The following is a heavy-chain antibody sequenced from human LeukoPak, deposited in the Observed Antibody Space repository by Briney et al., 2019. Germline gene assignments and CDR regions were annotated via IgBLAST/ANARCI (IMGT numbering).Heavy chain of an antibody. J-gene: IGHJ4*02. V-gene: IGHV1-3*01. D-gene: IGHD4/OR15-4a*01. Sequence: ASVKVSCKASGYTFTSYAMHWVRQAPGQRLEWMGWINAGNGNTKYSQKFQGRVTITRGTSASTAYMELSSLRSEGTAVYYCARDPGAFPYFFDSWGQGTLVTVSS. CDR3: ARDPGAFPYFFDS. CDR1: GYTFTSYA. CDR2: INAGNGNT.